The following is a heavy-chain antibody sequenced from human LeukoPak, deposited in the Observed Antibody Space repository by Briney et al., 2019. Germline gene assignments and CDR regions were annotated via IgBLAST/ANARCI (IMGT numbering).Heavy chain of an antibody. CDR3: AGSGWFSPEYFQH. J-gene: IGHJ1*01. D-gene: IGHD6-19*01. CDR1: GDSISSSRCY. CDR2: ISFSGST. Sequence: SSETLSLTCTVSGDSISSSRCYWGWIRQPPGKGLVWIGSISFSGSTYYNPSPKSRVTISVHTSKNQSSLRLSSVTAADTAVYYCAGSGWFSPEYFQHWGQGTLVTVSS. V-gene: IGHV4-39*01.